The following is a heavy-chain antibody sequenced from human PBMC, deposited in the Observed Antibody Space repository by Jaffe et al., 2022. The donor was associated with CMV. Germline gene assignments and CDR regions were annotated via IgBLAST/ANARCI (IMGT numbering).Heavy chain of an antibody. CDR3: ARGKESHDYGDYIETDYMDV. CDR1: GFTFSSYG. J-gene: IGHJ6*03. CDR2: IWYDGSNK. D-gene: IGHD4-17*01. V-gene: IGHV3-33*08. Sequence: QVQLVESGGGVVQPGRSLRLSCAASGFTFSSYGMHWVRQAPGKGLEWVAVIWYDGSNKYYADSVKGRFTISRDNSKNTLYLQMNSLRAEDTAVYYCARGKESHDYGDYIETDYMDVWGKGTTVTVSS.